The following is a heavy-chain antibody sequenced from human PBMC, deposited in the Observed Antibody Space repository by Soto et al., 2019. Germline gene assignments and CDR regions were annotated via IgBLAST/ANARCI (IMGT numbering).Heavy chain of an antibody. V-gene: IGHV1-69*01. CDR3: ARATAMVASDYYYGMDV. Sequence: QVQLVQSGAEVKKPGSSVKVSCKASGGTFSSYAISWVRQAPGQGLEWMGGSIPIFGTANYAQKFQGRVTITADESTSTAYMELSSLRSEDTAVYYCARATAMVASDYYYGMDVWGQGTTVTVSS. D-gene: IGHD5-18*01. J-gene: IGHJ6*02. CDR1: GGTFSSYA. CDR2: SIPIFGTA.